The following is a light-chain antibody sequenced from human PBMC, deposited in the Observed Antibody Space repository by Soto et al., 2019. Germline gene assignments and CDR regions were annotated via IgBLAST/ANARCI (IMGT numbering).Light chain of an antibody. CDR1: QTVSGIY. J-gene: IGKJ4*01. V-gene: IGKV3-20*01. CDR2: GTT. CDR3: QQSGSSPPT. Sequence: EIVLTQSPGTVSLSPGETASLSCRASQTVSGIYLAWYQQKPVQAPRLLIYGTTSRATGVPDRFSGGGSGTAFTLPISGLEPEDFALYNCQQSGSSPPTFGGGTKVEIK.